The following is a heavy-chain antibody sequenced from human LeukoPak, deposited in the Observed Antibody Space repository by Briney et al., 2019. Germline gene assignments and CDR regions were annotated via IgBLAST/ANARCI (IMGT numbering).Heavy chain of an antibody. Sequence: ASVKVSCKASGYTFTGYYMHWVRQAPGQGLEWMGWINSGNGNTKYSQELQGRVAINRDTSATTAYMELSSLRSDDTALYYCAREWLSSGDSHYSHWGQGTLVTVSS. J-gene: IGHJ4*02. CDR1: GYTFTGYY. V-gene: IGHV1-3*01. CDR3: AREWLSSGDSHYSH. D-gene: IGHD2-15*01. CDR2: INSGNGNT.